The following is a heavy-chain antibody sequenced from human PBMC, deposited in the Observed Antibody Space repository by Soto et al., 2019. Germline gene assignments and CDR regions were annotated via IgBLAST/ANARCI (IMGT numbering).Heavy chain of an antibody. Sequence: SETLSLTCAVYGGSFSGYYWSWIRQPPGKGLEWIGEINHSGSTNYNPSLKSRVTISVDTSKNQFSLKLSSVTAADTAVYYCARGLLRGFIAAAGRKSNWFDPWGQGPLVTVSS. V-gene: IGHV4-34*01. J-gene: IGHJ5*02. CDR3: ARGLLRGFIAAAGRKSNWFDP. CDR1: GGSFSGYY. CDR2: INHSGST. D-gene: IGHD6-13*01.